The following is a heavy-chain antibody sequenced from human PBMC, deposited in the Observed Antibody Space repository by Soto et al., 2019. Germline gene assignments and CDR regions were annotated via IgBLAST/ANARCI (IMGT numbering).Heavy chain of an antibody. CDR3: ARLTRLATRYFDY. J-gene: IGHJ4*02. D-gene: IGHD4-17*01. V-gene: IGHV4-34*01. Sequence: SETLSLTCAVYGGSFSGYYWSWIRQPPGKGLEWIGEINHSGSTNYNPSLKSRVTISVDTSKNQFSLKLSSVTAADTAVYYCARLTRLATRYFDYWGQGTLVTVSS. CDR1: GGSFSGYY. CDR2: INHSGST.